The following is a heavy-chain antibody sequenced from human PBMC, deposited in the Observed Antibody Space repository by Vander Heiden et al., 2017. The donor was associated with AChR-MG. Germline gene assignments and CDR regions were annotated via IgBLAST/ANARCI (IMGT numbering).Heavy chain of an antibody. CDR2: INHRGTT. CDR1: GGSFSGY. CDR3: ARTHDYTGYYRYYFDF. V-gene: IGHV4-34*01. Sequence: QVHLQLWGTGLLKPAETLSLTCGVSGGSFSGYWTWIRQPPGKGLEWIGEINHRGTTNYNSSLKRRVSISADTAKNQFSLTMSSVTAADTAVYYCARTHDYTGYYRYYFDFWAQGTLVTVSS. J-gene: IGHJ4*02. D-gene: IGHD3-22*01.